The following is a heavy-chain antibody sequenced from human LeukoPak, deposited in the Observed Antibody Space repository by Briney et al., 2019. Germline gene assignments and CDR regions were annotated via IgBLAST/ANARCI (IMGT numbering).Heavy chain of an antibody. J-gene: IGHJ4*02. D-gene: IGHD6-13*01. Sequence: ASVKVSCXASGYTFTGYYMHWVRLAPGQGLEWMGRINPNSGGTNYAQKFQGRVTMTRDTSISTAYMELSRLRSDDTAVYYCARVGYSSSWYFDYWGQGTLVTVSS. V-gene: IGHV1-2*06. CDR3: ARVGYSSSWYFDY. CDR1: GYTFTGYY. CDR2: INPNSGGT.